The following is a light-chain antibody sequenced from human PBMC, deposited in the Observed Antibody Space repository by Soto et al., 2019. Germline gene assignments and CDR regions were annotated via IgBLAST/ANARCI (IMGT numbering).Light chain of an antibody. CDR1: QSVSRNF. J-gene: IGKJ2*02. CDR2: GAS. Sequence: EIVLTQSPGTLSLSPGERATLSCRASQSVSRNFLAWYQRKPGQAPKLLISGASSRATGIPDRFSGSGSGTDFTLTISRLEPEDFALYSCQQYGSAPGTFGQGTKLEIK. V-gene: IGKV3-20*01. CDR3: QQYGSAPGT.